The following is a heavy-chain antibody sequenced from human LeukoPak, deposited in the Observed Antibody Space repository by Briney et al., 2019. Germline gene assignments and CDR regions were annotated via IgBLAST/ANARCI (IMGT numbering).Heavy chain of an antibody. CDR2: ISSSGSTI. CDR1: GFIFSDYY. D-gene: IGHD5-12*01. V-gene: IGHV3-11*04. Sequence: GGSLRLSCAASGFIFSDYYMSWIRQAPGKGLEWVSYISSSGSTIDYADSVKGRFTISRDNAKKSLYLQMNSLRAEDTAVYYCARGIRGYSGLVVHWGQGTLVTVSP. J-gene: IGHJ4*02. CDR3: ARGIRGYSGLVVH.